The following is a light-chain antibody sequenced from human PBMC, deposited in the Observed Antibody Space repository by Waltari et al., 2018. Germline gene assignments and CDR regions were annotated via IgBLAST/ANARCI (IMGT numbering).Light chain of an antibody. Sequence: QSALTQPRSVSGSPGQSSPIPCPGTSSDVGGYNYVPWYQQHPGKAPKLMIYDVSKRPSGVPDRFSGSKSGNTASLTISGLQAEDEADYSCCSYAGSYTYVFGTGTKVTVL. V-gene: IGLV2-11*01. CDR1: SSDVGGYNY. CDR3: CSYAGSYTYV. J-gene: IGLJ1*01. CDR2: DVS.